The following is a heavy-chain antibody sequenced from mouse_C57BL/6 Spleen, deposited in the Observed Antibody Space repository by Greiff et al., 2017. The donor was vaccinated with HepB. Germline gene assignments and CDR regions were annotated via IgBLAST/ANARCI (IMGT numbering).Heavy chain of an antibody. J-gene: IGHJ3*01. CDR1: GYAFTNYL. Sequence: QVQLKQSGAELVRPGTSVKVSCKASGYAFTNYLIEWVKQRPGQGLEWIGVINPGSGGTNYTEKFKGKATLTADKSSSTAYMQLSSLTSEDSAVYFCARDLRGWYAYWGQGTLVTVSA. D-gene: IGHD3-3*01. V-gene: IGHV1-54*01. CDR3: ARDLRGWYAY. CDR2: INPGSGGT.